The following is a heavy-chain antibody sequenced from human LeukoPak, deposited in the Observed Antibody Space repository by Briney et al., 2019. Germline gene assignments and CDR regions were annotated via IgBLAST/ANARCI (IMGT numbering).Heavy chain of an antibody. CDR1: GFTVSSNY. D-gene: IGHD3-16*02. J-gene: IGHJ4*02. Sequence: GGSLRLSCAASGFTVSSNYMSWVRQAPGKGLGWVSVIYSGGSTYYADSVKGRFTISRDNSKNTLYLQMNSLRAEDTAVYYCAGLMITFGGVIVWGQGTLVTVSS. CDR3: AGLMITFGGVIV. CDR2: IYSGGST. V-gene: IGHV3-66*02.